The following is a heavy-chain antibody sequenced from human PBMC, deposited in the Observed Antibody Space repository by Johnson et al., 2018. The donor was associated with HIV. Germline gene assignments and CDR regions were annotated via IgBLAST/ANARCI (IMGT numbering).Heavy chain of an antibody. CDR1: GFTFSDYY. CDR3: AKVHIPARWSAAFDI. J-gene: IGHJ3*02. Sequence: QVQLVESGGGLVKPGGSLRLSCAASGFTFSDYYMSWIRQAPGKGLEWVAVISDDGSNKYYADSVKGRFTIFRDNSKNTLYLQMSSLRTEDTAVYYCAKVHIPARWSAAFDIWGRGTLVTV. V-gene: IGHV3-30*18. D-gene: IGHD6-6*01. CDR2: ISDDGSNK.